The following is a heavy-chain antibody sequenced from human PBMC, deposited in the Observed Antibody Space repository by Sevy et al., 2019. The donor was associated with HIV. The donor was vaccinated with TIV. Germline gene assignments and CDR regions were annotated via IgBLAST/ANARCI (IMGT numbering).Heavy chain of an antibody. V-gene: IGHV4-59*01. D-gene: IGHD5-18*01. CDR2: IYYSGST. J-gene: IGHJ6*03. Sequence: SETLSLTCTVSGGSISSYYWSWIRQPPGKGLEWIGYIYYSGSTNYNPSLKSRVTISVDTSKNQFSLKLSSVTAAETAVYYCARTQKSTSGYSYGPYYYYMDVWGNGTTVTVSS. CDR1: GGSISSYY. CDR3: ARTQKSTSGYSYGPYYYYMDV.